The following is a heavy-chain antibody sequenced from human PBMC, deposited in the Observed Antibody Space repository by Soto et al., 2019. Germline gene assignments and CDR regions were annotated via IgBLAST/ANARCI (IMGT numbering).Heavy chain of an antibody. CDR3: ARPRYCSGGSCYGDDAFDI. CDR1: GGSISSYY. Sequence: PSETLSLTCTVSGGSISSYYWSWIRQPPGKGLEWIGYIYYSGSTNYNPSLKSRITITVDTTKNQFSLKLNSVTAADTAVYYCARPRYCSGGSCYGDDAFDIWGQGTMVTVS. D-gene: IGHD2-15*01. CDR2: IYYSGST. J-gene: IGHJ3*02. V-gene: IGHV4-59*08.